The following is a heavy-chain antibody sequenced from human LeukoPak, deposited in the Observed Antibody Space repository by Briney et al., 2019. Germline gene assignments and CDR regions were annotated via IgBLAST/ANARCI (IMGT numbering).Heavy chain of an antibody. Sequence: ASVKVSCKASGYTFTGYYMHWVRQAPGQGLEWMGWINPNSGGTNYAQKFQGRVTMTRDTSISTAYMELRSLRSDDTAVYYCARDEIYDSSGYYYVLGAFDIWGQGTMVTVSS. CDR1: GYTFTGYY. CDR2: INPNSGGT. J-gene: IGHJ3*02. CDR3: ARDEIYDSSGYYYVLGAFDI. D-gene: IGHD3-22*01. V-gene: IGHV1-2*02.